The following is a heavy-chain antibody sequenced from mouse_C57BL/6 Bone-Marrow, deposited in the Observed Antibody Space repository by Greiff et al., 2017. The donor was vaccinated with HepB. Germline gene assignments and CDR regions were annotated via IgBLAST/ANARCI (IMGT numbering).Heavy chain of an antibody. CDR1: GYAFSSSW. Sequence: QVQLQQSGPELVKPGASVKISCKASGYAFSSSWMNWVKQRPGKGLEWIGRIYPGDGDTNYNGKFKGKATLTADKSSSTAYMQLSSLTSEDSAVYFCARGLRPDWGQGTTLTVSS. D-gene: IGHD1-2*01. CDR2: IYPGDGDT. J-gene: IGHJ2*01. V-gene: IGHV1-82*01. CDR3: ARGLRPD.